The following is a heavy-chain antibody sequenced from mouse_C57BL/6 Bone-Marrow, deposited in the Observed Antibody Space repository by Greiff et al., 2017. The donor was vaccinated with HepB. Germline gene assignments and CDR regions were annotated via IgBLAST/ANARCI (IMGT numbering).Heavy chain of an antibody. Sequence: EVKLVESGGGLVQSGRSLRLSCATSGFTFSDFYMEWVRQAPGKGLEWIAASRNKANDYTTEYSASVKGRFIVSRDTSQSILYLQMNALRAEDTAIYYCARDLYDGYYDWYFDVWGTGTTVTVSS. CDR1: GFTFSDFY. V-gene: IGHV7-1*01. CDR3: ARDLYDGYYDWYFDV. D-gene: IGHD2-3*01. CDR2: SRNKANDYTT. J-gene: IGHJ1*03.